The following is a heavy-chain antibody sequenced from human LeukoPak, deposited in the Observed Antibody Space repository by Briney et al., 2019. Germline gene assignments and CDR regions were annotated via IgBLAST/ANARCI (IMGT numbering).Heavy chain of an antibody. D-gene: IGHD2-15*01. V-gene: IGHV4-59*01. CDR2: IYYSGST. CDR1: GGSISSYY. CDR3: ARVPKGAGYSGYFDY. J-gene: IGHJ4*02. Sequence: SETLSLTCTVSGGSISSYYWSWIRQPPGKGLEWIGYIYYSGSTSYNPSLESRVTISVDTSKNQFSLKLSSVTAADTAVYYCARVPKGAGYSGYFDYWGQGTLVTVSS.